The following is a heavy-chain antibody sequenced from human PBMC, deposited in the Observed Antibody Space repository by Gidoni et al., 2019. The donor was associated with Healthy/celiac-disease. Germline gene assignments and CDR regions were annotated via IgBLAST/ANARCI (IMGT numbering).Heavy chain of an antibody. J-gene: IGHJ5*02. CDR1: GFTVSSNY. CDR2: IYSGGST. V-gene: IGHV3-66*02. Sequence: EVQLVESGGGLVQPGGSLRLSCAASGFTVSSNYMSWVRQAPGKGLEWVSVIYSGGSTYYADSVKGRFTISRDNSKNTLYLQMNSLRAEDTAVYYCARRYCSGGSCCFDPWGQGTLVTVSS. CDR3: ARRYCSGGSCCFDP. D-gene: IGHD2-15*01.